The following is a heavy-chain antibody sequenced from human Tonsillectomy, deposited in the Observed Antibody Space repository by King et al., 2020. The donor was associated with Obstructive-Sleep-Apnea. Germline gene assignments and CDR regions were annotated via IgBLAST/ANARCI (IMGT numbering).Heavy chain of an antibody. CDR1: GFSFDDYA. CDR3: AKAIAAPKYCTGTACSKGFDY. V-gene: IGHV3-9*01. Sequence: QLVQSGGGWVQPGTSLRLSCVASGFSFDDYAMHWVRQAPGKGLEWVSGLSWNSGSVAYADSVKGRFAISRDNAKNSLHLQMSSLRPEDTALYYCAKAIAAPKYCTGTACSKGFDYWGQGTLVTVSS. J-gene: IGHJ4*02. CDR2: LSWNSGSV. D-gene: IGHD2-8*02.